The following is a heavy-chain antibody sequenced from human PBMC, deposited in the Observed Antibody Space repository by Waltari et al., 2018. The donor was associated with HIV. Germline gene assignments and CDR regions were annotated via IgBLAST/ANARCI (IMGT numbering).Heavy chain of an antibody. Sequence: QAQLVQSGAEVKKPGASVKVSCKASGYTFTRYYIHWVRQAPGQGLELMGMFNPNSGSAGSAEQFQGRVTLTRDTSTSTVYMQLTSLTPEDTAVYFCGRDRPLHYLRSLYYYGMDVWGQGTTVTVSS. CDR1: GYTFTRYY. CDR3: GRDRPLHYLRSLYYYGMDV. J-gene: IGHJ6*02. CDR2: FNPNSGSA. V-gene: IGHV1-46*01. D-gene: IGHD3-10*01.